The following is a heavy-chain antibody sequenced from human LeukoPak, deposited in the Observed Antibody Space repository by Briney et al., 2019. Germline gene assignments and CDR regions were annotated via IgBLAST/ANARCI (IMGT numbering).Heavy chain of an antibody. Sequence: PGGSLRLSCAASGFTFNNYGMHWVRQAPGKGLEWVAVITPDGGGSYYAESAKGRFTISRDNSGNTVYLQMNSLRADDTAVYYCARDNSWNYDYWGQGTLVTVSS. D-gene: IGHD1-7*01. CDR3: ARDNSWNYDY. J-gene: IGHJ4*02. CDR2: ITPDGGGS. CDR1: GFTFNNYG. V-gene: IGHV3-30*12.